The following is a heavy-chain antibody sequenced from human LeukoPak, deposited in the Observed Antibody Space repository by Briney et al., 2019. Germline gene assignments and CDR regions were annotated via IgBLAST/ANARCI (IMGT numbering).Heavy chain of an antibody. CDR3: AKGSFGYCSGGSCYVDY. D-gene: IGHD2-15*01. Sequence: GGSLRLSCAASGFTFSDYYMSWIRQAPGKGLEWISYISSSGSTIYYADSVQGRFTISRDNAKNSLYLQVNSLRAEDTAVYYCAKGSFGYCSGGSCYVDYWGQGTLVTVSS. CDR1: GFTFSDYY. CDR2: ISSSGSTI. J-gene: IGHJ4*02. V-gene: IGHV3-11*01.